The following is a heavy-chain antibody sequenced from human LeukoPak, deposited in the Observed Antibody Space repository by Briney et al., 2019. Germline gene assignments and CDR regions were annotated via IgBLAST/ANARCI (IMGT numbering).Heavy chain of an antibody. J-gene: IGHJ5*02. Sequence: GESLQTSFKASGYSFSSFWIAWVRPMPGKGLEGMGIISPGDSVTRYSPSFQGQVTISADKSITTAYLQWSSLKASDTAIYYCARHGYYDFWSGQNWFDPWGKGTLVTVSS. CDR2: ISPGDSVT. CDR1: GYSFSSFW. D-gene: IGHD3-3*01. CDR3: ARHGYYDFWSGQNWFDP. V-gene: IGHV5-51*01.